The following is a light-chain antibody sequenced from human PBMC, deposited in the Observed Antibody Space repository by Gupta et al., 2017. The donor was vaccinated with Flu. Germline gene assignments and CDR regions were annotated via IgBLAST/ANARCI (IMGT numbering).Light chain of an antibody. CDR2: KDI. J-gene: IGLJ2*01. CDR3: QSVDNSGTYGV. V-gene: IGLV3-25*03. CDR1: AFPKQY. Sequence: TAKITCSGDAFPKQYASWYQQKPGQAPVLLIYKDIERTSGIPERFSASSSGPTVTVTLTISGVQAEDEADDYCQSVDNSGTYGVFGGGTKLTVL.